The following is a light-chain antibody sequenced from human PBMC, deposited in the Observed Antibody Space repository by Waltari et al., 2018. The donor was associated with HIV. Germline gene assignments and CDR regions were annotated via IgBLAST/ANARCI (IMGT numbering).Light chain of an antibody. CDR2: DDS. CDR3: QVWESSSSHSYV. V-gene: IGLV3-21*02. J-gene: IGLJ1*01. CDR1: NIGSKT. Sequence: SYVLTQPPSVSVAPGQTARISCGGNNIGSKTVHWYRQRPGQAPVLVVYDDSVRPSGIPERFSGSNSGNTATLTIVLVEAGDEADYYCQVWESSSSHSYVFGTGTTVTVL.